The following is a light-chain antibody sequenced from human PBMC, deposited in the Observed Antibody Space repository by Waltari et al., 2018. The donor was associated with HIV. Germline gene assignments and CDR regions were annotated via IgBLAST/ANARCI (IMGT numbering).Light chain of an antibody. CDR2: SNN. Sequence: QSVLTQPPSASGTPGQRVILSCSGTRSNIGSNTVNWYQQFSGAAPTLLIYSNNQRPSAVPDRFSGSKSGSAASLAISGLKSEDEADYHCATWDDALSGPVFGAGTKLTV. V-gene: IGLV1-44*01. J-gene: IGLJ3*02. CDR3: ATWDDALSGPV. CDR1: RSNIGSNT.